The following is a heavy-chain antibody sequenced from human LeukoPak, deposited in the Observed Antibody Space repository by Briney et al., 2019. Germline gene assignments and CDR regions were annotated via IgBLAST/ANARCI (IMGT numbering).Heavy chain of an antibody. Sequence: GASVKVSFKASGGTFSSYAISWVRQAPGQGLEWMGGIIPIFGTANYAQKLQGRVTMTTDTSTSTAYMELRSLRSDDTAVYYCARGPIHEYSSSWPENWFDPWGQGTLVTVSS. J-gene: IGHJ5*02. CDR3: ARGPIHEYSSSWPENWFDP. CDR2: IIPIFGTA. CDR1: GGTFSSYA. D-gene: IGHD6-13*01. V-gene: IGHV1-69*05.